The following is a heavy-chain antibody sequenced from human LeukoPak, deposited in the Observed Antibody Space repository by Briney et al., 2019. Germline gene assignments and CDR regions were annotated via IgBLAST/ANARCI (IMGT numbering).Heavy chain of an antibody. Sequence: PSETLSLTCRVSGGSISSTSYYWGWIRQPPGKGLEWVASIYHCGETLYSPSLESRVAISVDMSNNEVFLDLYSVTAADTAMYYCAETNTQDWFDPWGRGTLVTVSS. J-gene: IGHJ5*02. CDR1: GGSISSTSYY. D-gene: IGHD2-8*01. CDR3: AETNTQDWFDP. CDR2: IYHCGET. V-gene: IGHV4-39*07.